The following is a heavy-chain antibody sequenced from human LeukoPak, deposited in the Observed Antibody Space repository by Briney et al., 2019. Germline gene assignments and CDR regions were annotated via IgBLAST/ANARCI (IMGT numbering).Heavy chain of an antibody. J-gene: IGHJ4*02. CDR2: FTASGDST. CDR3: AENTDGTGYVHLDY. CDR1: GFTFSRNA. Sequence: GGSLRLSFAASGFTFSRNAMIGVAQGPGKGRNGFSTFTASGDSTYYADSVKGRFTISRDDTKSTLYPQMNSLRPEDTAVYHCAENTDGTGYVHLDYQGQGTLVTVSS. D-gene: IGHD3-22*01. V-gene: IGHV3-23*01.